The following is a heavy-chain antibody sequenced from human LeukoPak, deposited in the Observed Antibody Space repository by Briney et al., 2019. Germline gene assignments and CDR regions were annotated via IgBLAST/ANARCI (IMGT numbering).Heavy chain of an antibody. V-gene: IGHV4-39*01. CDR1: GGSISSSSYY. CDR3: ARGGRAFNVVVTAIGPPHHYYFDY. Sequence: SETLSLTCTVSGGSISSSSYYWGWIRQPPGKGLEWIGSIYYSGSTYYNPSLKSRVTISVDTSKNQFSLKLSSVTAADTAVYYCARGGRAFNVVVTAIGPPHHYYFDYWGQGTPVTVSS. CDR2: IYYSGST. D-gene: IGHD2-21*02. J-gene: IGHJ4*02.